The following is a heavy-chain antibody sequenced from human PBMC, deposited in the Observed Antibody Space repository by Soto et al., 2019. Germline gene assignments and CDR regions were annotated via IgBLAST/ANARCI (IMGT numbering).Heavy chain of an antibody. CDR2: IWYDGSNK. CDR1: GFTFSSYG. D-gene: IGHD6-19*01. Sequence: PGGSLRLSCAASGFTFSSYGMHWVRQAPGKGLERVAVIWYDGSNKYYADSLKGRFTISRDNSKNTLYLQMNSLRAEDTAVYYCASDIAVAGTPYYYYGMDVWGQGTTVTVSS. J-gene: IGHJ6*02. CDR3: ASDIAVAGTPYYYYGMDV. V-gene: IGHV3-33*01.